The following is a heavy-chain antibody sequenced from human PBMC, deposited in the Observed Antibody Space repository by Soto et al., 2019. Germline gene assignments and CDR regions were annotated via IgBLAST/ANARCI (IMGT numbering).Heavy chain of an antibody. J-gene: IGHJ4*02. CDR3: VKEGSGWSYLDH. Sequence: QVQLQESGPELVKPSGTLSLSCVVSSGSISSTNWWSWVRQPPGRGLEWIGAIYHSGSINYNPSLRSRVTISVDKSKNQFCPDLISVTAADTAVYFCVKEGSGWSYLDHWGQGILVTVSS. CDR1: SGSISSTNW. V-gene: IGHV4-4*02. CDR2: IYHSGSI. D-gene: IGHD6-19*01.